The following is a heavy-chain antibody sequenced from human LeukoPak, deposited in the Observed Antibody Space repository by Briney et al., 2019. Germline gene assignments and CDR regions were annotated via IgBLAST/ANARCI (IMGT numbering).Heavy chain of an antibody. CDR1: GGSFSGYY. CDR2: INHSGST. D-gene: IGHD3-9*01. CDR3: AGRLPLRYFDWLLGGFDY. V-gene: IGHV4-34*01. J-gene: IGHJ4*02. Sequence: PSETLSLTCAVYGGSFSGYYWSWIRQPPGKGLEWIGEINHSGSTNYNPSLKSRVTISVDTSKNQFSLKLSSVTAADTAVYYCAGRLPLRYFDWLLGGFDYWGQGTLVTVSS.